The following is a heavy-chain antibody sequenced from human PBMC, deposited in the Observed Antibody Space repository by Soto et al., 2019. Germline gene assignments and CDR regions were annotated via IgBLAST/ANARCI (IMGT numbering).Heavy chain of an antibody. CDR2: IYYSGST. Sequence: PSETLSLTCTVSGGSISSYYRSWIRQPPGKGLEWIGYIYYSGSTNYNPSLKSRVTISVDTPKNQFSLRLSSVTAADTAVYYCARGEAGIAAAAYYFDYWGQGTLVTVSS. V-gene: IGHV4-59*01. CDR1: GGSISSYY. J-gene: IGHJ4*02. CDR3: ARGEAGIAAAAYYFDY. D-gene: IGHD6-13*01.